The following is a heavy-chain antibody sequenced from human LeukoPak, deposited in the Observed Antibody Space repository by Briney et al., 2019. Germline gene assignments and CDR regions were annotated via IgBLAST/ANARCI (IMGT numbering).Heavy chain of an antibody. Sequence: ASVKVSCKASGYIFTAYYMYWVRQAPGQGLEWMGWINLNSGGTNYARKFQGRVTMTRVTSISTAYMELSRLRSDDTAVYYCARESGSYFRAADYWGQGTLVTVSS. CDR1: GYIFTAYY. V-gene: IGHV1-2*02. J-gene: IGHJ4*02. CDR2: INLNSGGT. D-gene: IGHD1-26*01. CDR3: ARESGSYFRAADY.